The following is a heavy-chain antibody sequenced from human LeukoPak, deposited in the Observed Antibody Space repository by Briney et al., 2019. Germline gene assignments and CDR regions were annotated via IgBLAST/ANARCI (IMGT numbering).Heavy chain of an antibody. CDR1: GFTFDDYG. V-gene: IGHV3-20*04. CDR3: ARDGALEYSYGSDY. J-gene: IGHJ4*02. D-gene: IGHD5-18*01. Sequence: GGSLRLSCAASGFTFDDYGMSWVRQAPGKGLEWDSGINWNGGSTGNADSVKGRFTISRDNAKNSLYLQMNSLRDEDTALYYCARDGALEYSYGSDYWGQGTLVTVSS. CDR2: INWNGGST.